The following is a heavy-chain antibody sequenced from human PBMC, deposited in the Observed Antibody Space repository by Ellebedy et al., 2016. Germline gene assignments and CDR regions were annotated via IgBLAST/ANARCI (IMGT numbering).Heavy chain of an antibody. CDR2: ISGSGGST. D-gene: IGHD2-15*01. CDR1: GFTFSSYA. CDR3: EKDRDIVVVVAALFDY. Sequence: GESLKISCAASGFTFSSYAMSWVRQAPGKGLEWVSAISGSGGSTYYADSVKGRFTISRDNSKNTLYLQMNSLRAEDTAVYYCEKDRDIVVVVAALFDYWGQGTLVTVSS. J-gene: IGHJ4*02. V-gene: IGHV3-23*01.